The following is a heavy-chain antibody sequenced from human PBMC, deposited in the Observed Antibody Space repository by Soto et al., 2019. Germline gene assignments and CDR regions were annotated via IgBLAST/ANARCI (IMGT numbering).Heavy chain of an antibody. J-gene: IGHJ4*02. Sequence: TLSLSCAVSGGSISSGGYYWSWIRQPPGKGLEWIGYIYHSGITYYNPSLKSRVTISVDRSKNQFSLKLSSGTAADTAVYYCARTGFSYGHLLFWGQGIRVTVSS. CDR3: ARTGFSYGHLLF. D-gene: IGHD1-1*01. V-gene: IGHV4-30-2*01. CDR2: IYHSGIT. CDR1: GGSISSGGYY.